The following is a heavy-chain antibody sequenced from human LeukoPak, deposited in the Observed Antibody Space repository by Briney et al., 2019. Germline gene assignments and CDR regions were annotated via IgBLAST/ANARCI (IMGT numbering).Heavy chain of an antibody. CDR1: GYTFTSNY. CDR3: ARISPAYYYGSGSYYKGWFDP. V-gene: IGHV1-46*01. J-gene: IGHJ5*02. CDR2: ISPSGGST. Sequence: GASVKVSCKAFGYTFTSNYMHWVRQAPGQGPEWMGVISPSGGSTTYAQKFQGRVTLTRDMSTSTDYLELSSLRSEDTAVYYCARISPAYYYGSGSYYKGWFDPWGQGTLVTVSS. D-gene: IGHD3-10*01.